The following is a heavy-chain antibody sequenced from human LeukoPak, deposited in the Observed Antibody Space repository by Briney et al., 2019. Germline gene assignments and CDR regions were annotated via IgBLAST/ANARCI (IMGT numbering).Heavy chain of an antibody. J-gene: IGHJ4*02. CDR1: GFTFSSYW. Sequence: GGSLRLSCAASGFTFSSYWMSWVRQAPGKGLEWVANIKQDGSEKYYVDSVKGRFTISRDNAKNSLYLQMNSLRAEDTAVYYCAREGDILTGSYYLDYWGQGTLVTVSS. D-gene: IGHD3-9*01. CDR3: AREGDILTGSYYLDY. V-gene: IGHV3-7*01. CDR2: IKQDGSEK.